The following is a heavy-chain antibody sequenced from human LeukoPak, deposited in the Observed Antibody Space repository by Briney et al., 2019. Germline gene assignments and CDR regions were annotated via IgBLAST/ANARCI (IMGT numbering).Heavy chain of an antibody. Sequence: PGGSLRLSCAASGFTFSNYAMLWVRQAPGKGLEWVAVISYDGSNKYNADSVKGRFTISRDNSKNTLYLQMNSLRAEDTAVYYCARDRGYSGYDGLDYWGQGTLVTVSS. J-gene: IGHJ4*02. CDR1: GFTFSNYA. CDR2: ISYDGSNK. V-gene: IGHV3-30-3*01. CDR3: ARDRGYSGYDGLDY. D-gene: IGHD5-12*01.